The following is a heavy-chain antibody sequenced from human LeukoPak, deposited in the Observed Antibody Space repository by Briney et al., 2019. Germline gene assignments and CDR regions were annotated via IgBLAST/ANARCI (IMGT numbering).Heavy chain of an antibody. D-gene: IGHD3-10*01. CDR3: ARPSYGSGSYGGSFDY. J-gene: IGHJ4*02. CDR1: GYSFTSYW. Sequence: GESLKIPCNGSGYSFTSYWIGRVRQMPGKGLEGMGRIYPGDSDTRYSPSFQGQVTISADKSISTAYLQWSSLKASDTAMYYCARPSYGSGSYGGSFDYWGQGTLVTVSS. CDR2: IYPGDSDT. V-gene: IGHV5-51*01.